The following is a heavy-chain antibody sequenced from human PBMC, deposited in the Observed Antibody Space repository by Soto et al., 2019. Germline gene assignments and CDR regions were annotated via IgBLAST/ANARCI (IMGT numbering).Heavy chain of an antibody. D-gene: IGHD3-3*01. J-gene: IGHJ3*02. CDR1: GFTFSSYS. CDR3: ATKENDFWSGYYPNWAFDI. Sequence: EVQLVESGGGLVQPGGSLRLSCAASGFTFSSYSMNWVRQAPGKGLEWVSYISSSSSTIYYADSVKGRFTISRDNAKNSLYLQMNSLRDEVTAVYYCATKENDFWSGYYPNWAFDIWGQGTMVTVSS. V-gene: IGHV3-48*02. CDR2: ISSSSSTI.